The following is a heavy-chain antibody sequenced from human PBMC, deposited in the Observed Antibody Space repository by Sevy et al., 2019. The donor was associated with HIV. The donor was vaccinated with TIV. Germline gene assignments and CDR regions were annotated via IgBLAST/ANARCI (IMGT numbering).Heavy chain of an antibody. Sequence: GGSLRLSCAASGFTFSSYAMHWVRQAPGKGLEWVAVISYDGSNKYYADSVNGRFTISRDNSKNTLYLQMNSLRAEDTAVYYCAREAFYYDSSGSPLFDYWGQGTLVTVSS. J-gene: IGHJ4*02. CDR2: ISYDGSNK. CDR3: AREAFYYDSSGSPLFDY. CDR1: GFTFSSYA. D-gene: IGHD3-22*01. V-gene: IGHV3-30-3*01.